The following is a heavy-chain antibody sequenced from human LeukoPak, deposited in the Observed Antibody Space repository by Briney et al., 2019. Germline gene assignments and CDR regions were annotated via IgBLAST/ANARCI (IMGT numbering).Heavy chain of an antibody. V-gene: IGHV3-30*03. CDR2: ISNDGSRK. D-gene: IGHD3-3*01. CDR1: GFTFSRHG. CDR3: ARDRAWNYFDY. J-gene: IGHJ4*02. Sequence: GGSLRLSCAPSGFTFSRHGMHWVRQAPGKGLEWVAIISNDGSRKYYAHSVEGRFTISRDNSKDTLYLQMDSLRAEDTAVYYCARDRAWNYFDYWGQGTLVTVSS.